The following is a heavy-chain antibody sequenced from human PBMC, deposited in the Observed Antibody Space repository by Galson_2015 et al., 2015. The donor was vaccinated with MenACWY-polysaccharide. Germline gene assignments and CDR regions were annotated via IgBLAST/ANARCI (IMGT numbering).Heavy chain of an antibody. Sequence: SLRLSCAASGLTFSSYWMSWVRQAPGKGLEWVASLRPARSEKYYVDSVKGRFTISRDNAKNSLYLQMNSLRAEDTALYYCARVRYSTGNYLDYWGQGTLVTVSS. CDR3: ARVRYSTGNYLDY. CDR2: LRPARSEK. CDR1: GLTFSSYW. J-gene: IGHJ4*02. D-gene: IGHD3-22*01. V-gene: IGHV3-7*03.